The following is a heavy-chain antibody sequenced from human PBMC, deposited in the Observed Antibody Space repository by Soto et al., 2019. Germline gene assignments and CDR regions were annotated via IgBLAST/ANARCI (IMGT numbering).Heavy chain of an antibody. J-gene: IGHJ4*02. Sequence: SETLSLTCTVSGGSISSGGYYWSWIRQHPGKGLEWIGYIYYSGSTYYNPSLKSRVTISVDTSKNQFSLKLSSVTAADTAVYYCARLVLGYYDILTGYHPFYFDYWGQGTLVTVSS. D-gene: IGHD3-9*01. V-gene: IGHV4-31*03. CDR1: GGSISSGGYY. CDR3: ARLVLGYYDILTGYHPFYFDY. CDR2: IYYSGST.